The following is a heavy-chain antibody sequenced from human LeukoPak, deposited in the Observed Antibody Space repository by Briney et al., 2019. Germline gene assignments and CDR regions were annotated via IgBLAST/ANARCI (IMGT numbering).Heavy chain of an antibody. Sequence: ASVKVSCKASGYTFTGYYMHWVRQAPGQGLEWMGWINPNSGGTYYAQKFQGRVTMTRDTSISTAYMELSRLRSDDTAVYYCASAYYYGSGSYYYYMDVWGKGTTVTVSS. D-gene: IGHD3-10*01. CDR1: GYTFTGYY. J-gene: IGHJ6*03. V-gene: IGHV1-2*02. CDR2: INPNSGGT. CDR3: ASAYYYGSGSYYYYMDV.